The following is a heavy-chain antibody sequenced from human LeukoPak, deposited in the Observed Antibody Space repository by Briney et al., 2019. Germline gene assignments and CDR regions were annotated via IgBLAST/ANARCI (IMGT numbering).Heavy chain of an antibody. J-gene: IGHJ4*02. CDR3: AKTYGDYIQRPLDY. D-gene: IGHD4-17*01. CDR1: GFTFSSYA. CDR2: ISGSGGST. Sequence: TGGSLRLSCAASGFTFSSYAMSWVRQAPGKGLEWVSAISGSGGSTSYADSVKGRFTISRDISKNTLYLQMNSLRAEDTAVYFCAKTYGDYIQRPLDYWGQGTLVTVSS. V-gene: IGHV3-23*01.